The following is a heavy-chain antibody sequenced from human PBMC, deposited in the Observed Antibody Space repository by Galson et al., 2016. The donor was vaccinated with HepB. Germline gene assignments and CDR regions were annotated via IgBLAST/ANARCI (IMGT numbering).Heavy chain of an antibody. CDR2: FDPEDGKM. V-gene: IGHV1-24*01. J-gene: IGHJ5*02. CDR1: GSTLNELS. CDR3: TSAPLRPYGKNVRGWFDP. Sequence: SCKVSGSTLNELSIHWVRQAPGKGLEWMGGFDPEDGKMIYAQRVRGRVTMTEDTSTDTAYMELSSLRAEDTAIDYCTSAPLRPYGKNVRGWFDPWGQGTLVIVSS. D-gene: IGHD3-10*01.